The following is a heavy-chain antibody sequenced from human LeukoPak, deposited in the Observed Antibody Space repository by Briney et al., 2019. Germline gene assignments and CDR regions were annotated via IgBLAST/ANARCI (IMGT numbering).Heavy chain of an antibody. V-gene: IGHV3-21*01. CDR2: ISSSSSYI. CDR3: ARDQEYSSSWYGGNGMDV. J-gene: IGHJ6*02. Sequence: PGGSLRLSCVAAGFTFSSYSMNWVRQAPGKGLEWVSSISSSSSYIYYADSVKGRFTISRDNAKNSLYLQMNSLRAEDTAVYYCARDQEYSSSWYGGNGMDVWGQGTTVTVSS. CDR1: GFTFSSYS. D-gene: IGHD6-13*01.